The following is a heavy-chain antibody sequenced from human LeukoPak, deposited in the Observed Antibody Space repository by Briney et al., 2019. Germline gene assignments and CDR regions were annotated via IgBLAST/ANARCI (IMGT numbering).Heavy chain of an antibody. CDR2: ISYDASNK. D-gene: IGHD5-12*01. V-gene: IGHV3-30*03. Sequence: QPGGSLRLSCAASGFTFSSFGMHWVRHAPGKGLEWVAVISYDASNKDYADSVKGRFTISRDNSKNTLYLQMNSVRVEDTAVYYCARVKEASAFDVWGQGTMVTVSS. CDR1: GFTFSSFG. J-gene: IGHJ3*01. CDR3: ARVKEASAFDV.